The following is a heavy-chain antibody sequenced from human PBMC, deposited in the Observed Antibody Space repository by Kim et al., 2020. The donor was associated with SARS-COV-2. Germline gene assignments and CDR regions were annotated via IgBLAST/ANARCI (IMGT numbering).Heavy chain of an antibody. Sequence: SETLSLTCAVYGGSFSGYYWSWIRQPPGKGLEWIGEINHSGSTNYNPSLKSRVTISVDTSKNQFSLKLSSVTAADTAVYYCARGEVNAVLLEWYNYYGMDVWGQGTTVTVSS. J-gene: IGHJ6*02. D-gene: IGHD3-3*01. CDR2: INHSGST. CDR1: GGSFSGYY. CDR3: ARGEVNAVLLEWYNYYGMDV. V-gene: IGHV4-34*01.